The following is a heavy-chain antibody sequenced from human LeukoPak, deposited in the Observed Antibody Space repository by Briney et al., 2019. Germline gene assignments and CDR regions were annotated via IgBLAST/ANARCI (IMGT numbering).Heavy chain of an antibody. CDR1: GFTFSSYS. J-gene: IGHJ4*02. CDR2: ISSSSSYI. D-gene: IGHD6-25*01. Sequence: GGSLRLSCAASGFTFSSYSMNWVRQAPGKGLEWVSSISSSSSYIYYADSVKGRFTISRDNAKNSLYLQMNSLRAEDTAVYYCAKARGYTSDLFDYWGQGTLVTVSS. V-gene: IGHV3-21*04. CDR3: AKARGYTSDLFDY.